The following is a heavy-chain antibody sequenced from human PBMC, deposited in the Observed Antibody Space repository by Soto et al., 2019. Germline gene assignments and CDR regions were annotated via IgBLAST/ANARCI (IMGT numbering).Heavy chain of an antibody. CDR2: IIPIFGTA. J-gene: IGHJ4*02. CDR1: GYTFTSYG. V-gene: IGHV1-69*13. Sequence: ASVKVSCNASGYTFTSYGISWVRQAPGQGLEWMGGIIPIFGTANYAQKFQGRVTITADESTSTAYMELSSLRSEDTAVYYCAREDPVGATHWGQGTLVTVSS. CDR3: AREDPVGATH. D-gene: IGHD1-26*01.